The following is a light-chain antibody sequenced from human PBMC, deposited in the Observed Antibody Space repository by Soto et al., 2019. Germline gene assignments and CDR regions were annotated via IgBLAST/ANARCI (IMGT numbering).Light chain of an antibody. CDR2: DAS. CDR1: QSVRGTS. Sequence: EIEFTQSPSTLSLSPVERATLSFRASQSVRGTSLAWYQQKPGQAPRLLIYDASSRATGIPDRFSGGGSGTDFTLTISRLEPEDFAVYYCQHYGSSPPITFGQGTRLEIK. CDR3: QHYGSSPPIT. V-gene: IGKV3-20*01. J-gene: IGKJ5*01.